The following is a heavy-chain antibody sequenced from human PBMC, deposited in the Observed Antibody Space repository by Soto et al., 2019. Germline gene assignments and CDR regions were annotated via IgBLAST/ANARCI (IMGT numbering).Heavy chain of an antibody. CDR3: VREIIRAITGPY. D-gene: IGHD1-20*01. V-gene: IGHV3-48*01. Sequence: EAQLVQSGGGLVQPGGSLRLSCAASGFTFSTSSMSWVRQAPGKGLEWVSYARFSGGIIYYADSVRGRFAISRDNAKNSLYLEMNSLRAEDTAVYYCVREIIRAITGPYWGQGTLVTVSS. J-gene: IGHJ4*02. CDR1: GFTFSTSS. CDR2: ARFSGGII.